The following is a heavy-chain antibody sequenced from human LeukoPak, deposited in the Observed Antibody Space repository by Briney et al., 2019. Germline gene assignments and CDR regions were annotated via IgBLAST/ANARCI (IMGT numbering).Heavy chain of an antibody. CDR2: IIPIFGTA. CDR1: GGTFSSYA. Sequence: ASVTVSCKASGGTFSSYAISWVRQAPGQGLEWMGGIIPIFGTANYAQKFQGRVTITADESTSTAYMELSSLRSEDTAVYYCASPDSSGYYNDAFDIWGQGTMVTVSS. D-gene: IGHD3-22*01. J-gene: IGHJ3*02. CDR3: ASPDSSGYYNDAFDI. V-gene: IGHV1-69*13.